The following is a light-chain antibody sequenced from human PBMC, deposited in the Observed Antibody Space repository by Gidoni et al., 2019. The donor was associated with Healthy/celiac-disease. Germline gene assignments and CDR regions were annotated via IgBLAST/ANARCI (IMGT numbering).Light chain of an antibody. Sequence: DIQMNQSPSTLSASVGDRVTITCRASQSISSWLAWYQQKPGKAPKLLIYDASSLESGVPSRFSGSGSGTEFTLTISSLQPDDFATYYCQQYNSYSPATFGGGTKVEIK. CDR1: QSISSW. CDR2: DAS. CDR3: QQYNSYSPAT. J-gene: IGKJ4*01. V-gene: IGKV1-5*01.